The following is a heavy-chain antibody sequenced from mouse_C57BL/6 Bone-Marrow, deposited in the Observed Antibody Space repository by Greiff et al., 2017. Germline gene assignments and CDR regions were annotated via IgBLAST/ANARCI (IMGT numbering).Heavy chain of an antibody. CDR2: INYDGSST. D-gene: IGHD3-2*02. CDR3: ARDSSGYAMDY. CDR1: GFTFSDYY. V-gene: IGHV5-16*01. J-gene: IGHJ4*01. Sequence: EVKPMESEGGLVQPGSSMKLSCTASGFTFSDYYMAWVRQVPEKGLEWVANINYDGSSTYYLDSLKSRFIISRDNAKNILYLQLSSLKSEDTATYYCARDSSGYAMDYWGQGTSVTVSS.